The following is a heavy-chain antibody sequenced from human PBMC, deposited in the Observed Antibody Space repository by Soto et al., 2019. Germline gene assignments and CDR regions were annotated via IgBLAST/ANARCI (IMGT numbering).Heavy chain of an antibody. CDR3: ARNTPTVTNERYYYYGMDV. Sequence: GASVKVSCKASGYTFTGYYMHWVRQAPGQGLEWMGWINPNSGGTNYAQKFQGWVTMTRDTSISTAYMELSRLRSDDTAVYYCARNTPTVTNERYYYYGMDVWGQGTTVTV. D-gene: IGHD4-17*01. CDR1: GYTFTGYY. V-gene: IGHV1-2*04. J-gene: IGHJ6*02. CDR2: INPNSGGT.